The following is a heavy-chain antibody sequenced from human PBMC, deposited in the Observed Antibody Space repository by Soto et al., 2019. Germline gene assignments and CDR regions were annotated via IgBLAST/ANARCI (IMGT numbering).Heavy chain of an antibody. Sequence: SETLSLTCTVSGGSSSSYYRSWIRQPPGKGLEWIGYIYYSGSTNYNPSLKSRVTIAVDTSKNQFSLKLSSVTAADTAVYYCARLAHGYFLFDYLGQGTLVTVSS. J-gene: IGHJ4*02. D-gene: IGHD6-13*01. CDR1: GGSSSSYY. CDR3: ARLAHGYFLFDY. V-gene: IGHV4-59*08. CDR2: IYYSGST.